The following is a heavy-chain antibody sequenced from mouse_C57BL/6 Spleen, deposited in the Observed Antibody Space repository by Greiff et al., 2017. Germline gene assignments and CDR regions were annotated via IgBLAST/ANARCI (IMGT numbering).Heavy chain of an antibody. V-gene: IGHV1-15*01. J-gene: IGHJ3*01. Sequence: QVQLQQSGAELVRPGASVTLSCKASGYTFTDYEMHWVKQTPVHGLEWIGAIDPETGGTAYNQKFKGKAILTADKSSSTAYMELRSLTSEDSAVYYCTRRPTYGYDVGFAYWGQGTLVTVSA. D-gene: IGHD2-2*01. CDR3: TRRPTYGYDVGFAY. CDR2: IDPETGGT. CDR1: GYTFTDYE.